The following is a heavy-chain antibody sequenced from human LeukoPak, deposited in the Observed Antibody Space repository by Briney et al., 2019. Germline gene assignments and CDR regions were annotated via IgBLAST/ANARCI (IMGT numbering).Heavy chain of an antibody. V-gene: IGHV4-59*01. CDR1: GGSISSYY. D-gene: IGHD3-9*01. J-gene: IGHJ3*02. Sequence: SETLSLTCTVSGGSISSYYWSWLRQPPGKGLEWIGYIYYSGSTNYNPSLKSRVTISVDTSKNQFSLKLSSVTAADTAVYYCARHIPTYDILTGYYSYDAFDIWGQGTMVTVSS. CDR2: IYYSGST. CDR3: ARHIPTYDILTGYYSYDAFDI.